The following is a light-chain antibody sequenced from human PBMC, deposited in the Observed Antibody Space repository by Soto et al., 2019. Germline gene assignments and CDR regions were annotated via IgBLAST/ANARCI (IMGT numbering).Light chain of an antibody. V-gene: IGKV4-1*01. CDR2: WAS. CDR1: QSVLYSSNNKNY. CDR3: QQYYSTPYT. Sequence: DIVMTQSPDSLAVSLGERATINCKSSQSVLYSSNNKNYLAWYQQKRGQPPKLLIYWASTRESGVPDRFSGSGSGTDFTLTISSLQAEDVAVYYCQQYYSTPYTFGQGTELEIK. J-gene: IGKJ2*01.